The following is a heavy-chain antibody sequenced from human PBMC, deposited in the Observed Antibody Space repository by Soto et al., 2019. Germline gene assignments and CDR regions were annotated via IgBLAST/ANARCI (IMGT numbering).Heavy chain of an antibody. V-gene: IGHV5-51*01. CDR1: GYSFTSYH. J-gene: IGHJ6*02. D-gene: IGHD2-21*02. CDR3: ARRSYCDGDCTRRPYDYYGMDV. Sequence: EVQLVQSGAEVKKPGESLKISCKGSGYSFTSYHIVWVRQMPGKGLEWMGIIYPGDSETRYSPSLQGQVTMSADKSTCTSYLLWSSLKASDTAMYYCARRSYCDGDCTRRPYDYYGMDVWGQGTTVTVSS. CDR2: IYPGDSET.